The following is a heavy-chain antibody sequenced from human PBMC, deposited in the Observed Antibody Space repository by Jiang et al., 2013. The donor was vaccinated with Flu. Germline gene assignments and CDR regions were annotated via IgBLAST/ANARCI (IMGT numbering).Heavy chain of an antibody. CDR3: ARARAYYDSSGYYPPGWFDP. Sequence: SGLVKPSETLSLTCAVSGGSISSYYWSWIRQPAGKGLEWIGRIYTSGSTNYDPSLKSRVTMSVDTSKNQFSLKLSSVTAADTAVYYCARARAYYDSSGYYPPGWFDPWGQGTLVTVSS. V-gene: IGHV4-4*07. CDR1: GGSISSYY. J-gene: IGHJ5*02. D-gene: IGHD3-22*01. CDR2: IYTSGST.